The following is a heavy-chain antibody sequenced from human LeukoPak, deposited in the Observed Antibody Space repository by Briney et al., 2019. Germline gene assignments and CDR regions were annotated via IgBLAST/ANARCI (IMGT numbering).Heavy chain of an antibody. V-gene: IGHV3-21*06. J-gene: IGHJ3*01. CDR3: VRVSQGDDYYDSAVQGAFDL. CDR1: GFSFNTHS. D-gene: IGHD3-22*01. CDR2: ISSESSYI. Sequence: GGSLRLFCSASGFSFNTHSMHWVRQSPGKGREWFSSISSESSYIHYADSVKGRFTISRDNAKNSLYLQMNSLGAEETAVYYCVRVSQGDDYYDSAVQGAFDLWGQGTMVTVSS.